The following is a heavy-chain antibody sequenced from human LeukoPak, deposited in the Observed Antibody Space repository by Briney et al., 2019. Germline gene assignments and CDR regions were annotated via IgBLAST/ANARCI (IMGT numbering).Heavy chain of an antibody. J-gene: IGHJ4*02. CDR3: AKHFDNSGSKDFFDC. V-gene: IGHV3-23*01. Sequence: PGGSLRLSCAASGFTFSNYAMSWVRQAPGKGLEWVSAISGSGGSTSYADSVKGRFTISRDNSKNTLYLQMNSLRAEDTAVYYCAKHFDNSGSKDFFDCWGQGTLVTVSS. D-gene: IGHD5-12*01. CDR2: ISGSGGST. CDR1: GFTFSNYA.